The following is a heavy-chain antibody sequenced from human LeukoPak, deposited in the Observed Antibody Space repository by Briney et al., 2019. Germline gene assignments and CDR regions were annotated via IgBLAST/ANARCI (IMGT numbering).Heavy chain of an antibody. Sequence: GGSLRLSCAASGFTFSSYAMSWVRQAPGKGLEWVSAISGSGGSTYYADSVKGRFTISRDNSKNTLYLQMNSLRAEDTAVYYCAKGLAEWELQGGAFDIWGQGTMVTVSS. J-gene: IGHJ3*02. CDR3: AKGLAEWELQGGAFDI. V-gene: IGHV3-23*01. D-gene: IGHD1-26*01. CDR2: ISGSGGST. CDR1: GFTFSSYA.